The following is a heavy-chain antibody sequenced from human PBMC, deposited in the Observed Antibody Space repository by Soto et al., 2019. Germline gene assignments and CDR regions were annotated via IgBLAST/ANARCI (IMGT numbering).Heavy chain of an antibody. J-gene: IGHJ4*02. CDR2: ISGSGGST. CDR3: AKDDIVVVVAAPNFDY. V-gene: IGHV3-23*01. CDR1: GFTFSSYA. D-gene: IGHD2-15*01. Sequence: EVQLLESGGGLVQPGGSLRLSCAASGFTFSSYAMSWVRQAPGKGLEWVSAISGSGGSTYYADSVKGRFTISRDNSKNTLYLQMNSLRAEDTAVYYCAKDDIVVVVAAPNFDYWGQGTLVNVSS.